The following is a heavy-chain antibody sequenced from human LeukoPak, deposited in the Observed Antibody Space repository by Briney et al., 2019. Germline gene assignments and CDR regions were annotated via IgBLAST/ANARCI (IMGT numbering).Heavy chain of an antibody. D-gene: IGHD1-20*01. J-gene: IGHJ3*02. CDR2: ILQSGNT. Sequence: ASETLSLTCTVSGYSINSGYYWGWIRQPPGKGLEWIGSILQSGNTYYNPSLKSRVTISVATSKNQFSLKLSSVTAADTAVYYCARPITGDDAFDIWGQGTMVTVSS. CDR3: ARPITGDDAFDI. CDR1: GYSINSGYY. V-gene: IGHV4-38-2*02.